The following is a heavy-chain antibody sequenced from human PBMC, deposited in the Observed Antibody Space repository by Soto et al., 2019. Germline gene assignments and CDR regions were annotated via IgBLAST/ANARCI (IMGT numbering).Heavy chain of an antibody. CDR3: ARGGDLGIFLYFDY. CDR2: INYSGST. J-gene: IGHJ4*02. D-gene: IGHD3-3*01. V-gene: IGHV4-59*01. Sequence: SETLSLTCTVSGGSISSYYWSWIRQPPGKGLEWIGYINYSGSTNYNPSLKSRVTISVDTSKNQFSLKLSSVTAADTAMYYCARGGDLGIFLYFDYWGQGTRVTVSS. CDR1: GGSISSYY.